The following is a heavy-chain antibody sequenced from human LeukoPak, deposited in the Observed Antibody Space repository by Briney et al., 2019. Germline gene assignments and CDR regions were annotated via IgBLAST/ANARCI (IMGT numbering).Heavy chain of an antibody. V-gene: IGHV4-39*01. CDR2: IYYSGST. D-gene: IGHD3-10*01. CDR3: ARIIVLRFGELCNWFDP. J-gene: IGHJ5*02. Sequence: PSETLSLTCTVSGGSISSSSYYWGWIRQPPGKGLEWIGSIYYSGSTYYNPSLKSRVTISVDTSKNQFSLKLSSVTAADTAVYYCARIIVLRFGELCNWFDPWGQGTLVTVSS. CDR1: GGSISSSSYY.